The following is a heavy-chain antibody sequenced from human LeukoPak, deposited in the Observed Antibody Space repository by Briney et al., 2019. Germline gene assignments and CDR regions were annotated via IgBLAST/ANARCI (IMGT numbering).Heavy chain of an antibody. CDR1: GFTFSNYP. Sequence: TGGSLRLSCAASGFTFSNYPMHWVRQPPGNGLEWVSGISDSGGTTYYADPVRGRFTISRDNSRDTLSLQMNSLRAEYTALYYCAKGFYASGSSLSALNYYGQGTLVTVSS. V-gene: IGHV3-23*01. D-gene: IGHD3-10*01. CDR2: ISDSGGTT. J-gene: IGHJ4*02. CDR3: AKGFYASGSSLSALNY.